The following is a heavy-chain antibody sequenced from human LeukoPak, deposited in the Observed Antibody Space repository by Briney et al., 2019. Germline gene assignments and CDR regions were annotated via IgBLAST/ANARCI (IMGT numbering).Heavy chain of an antibody. CDR2: INPNSGGT. D-gene: IGHD3-3*01. V-gene: IGHV1-2*02. CDR3: ARAKPNYDSSGMDV. Sequence: GASVKVSCKASGYTFTGYYMHWVRQAPGQGLEWMGWINPNSGGTNYAQKFQGRVTMTRDTSTSTVYMELSSLRSEDTAVYYCARAKPNYDSSGMDVWGQGTTVTVSS. CDR1: GYTFTGYY. J-gene: IGHJ6*02.